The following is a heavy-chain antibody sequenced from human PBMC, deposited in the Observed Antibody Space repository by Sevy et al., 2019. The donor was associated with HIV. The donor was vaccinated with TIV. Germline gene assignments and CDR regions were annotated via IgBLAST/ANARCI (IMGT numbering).Heavy chain of an antibody. CDR3: ARDSGTYPYYFDY. V-gene: IGHV4-61*01. J-gene: IGHJ4*02. CDR1: GGSVSSGSYF. CDR2: IHYSGST. D-gene: IGHD1-26*01. Sequence: SETLSLTWTVSGGSVSSGSYFRSWIRQPPGKGLEWIGYIHYSGSTNYNPSLKSRVTISVDTSKNQFSLNLSSVTAADTAVYYCARDSGTYPYYFDYWGQGTLVTVSS.